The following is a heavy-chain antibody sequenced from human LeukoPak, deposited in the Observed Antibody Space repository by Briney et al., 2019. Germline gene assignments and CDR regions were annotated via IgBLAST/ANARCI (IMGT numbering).Heavy chain of an antibody. CDR1: GYTVTSYG. V-gene: IGHV1-18*01. D-gene: IGHD6-13*01. Sequence: ASVKVSCKASGYTVTSYGISWVRQAPGQGLKWMGWISAYNGNTNYAQKLQGRVTMTTDTSTSTAYMELRSLRSDDTAVYYCARDSPKIEAAGLDYWGQGTMVTVSS. CDR2: ISAYNGNT. J-gene: IGHJ4*02. CDR3: ARDSPKIEAAGLDY.